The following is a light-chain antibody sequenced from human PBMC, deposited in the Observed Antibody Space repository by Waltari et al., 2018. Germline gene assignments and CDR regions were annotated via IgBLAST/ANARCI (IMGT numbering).Light chain of an antibody. V-gene: IGKV3-20*01. CDR2: GAS. Sequence: EIVLTQSPGTLSLSPGERATLSCRASQSLTKKYLAWYQQKPGQAPRLLIYGASSGAAGIPDRFSGSGSGTDFTLTISRLEPEDFALYYCQQYGSSVMYTFGQGTKVEIK. J-gene: IGKJ2*01. CDR3: QQYGSSVMYT. CDR1: QSLTKKY.